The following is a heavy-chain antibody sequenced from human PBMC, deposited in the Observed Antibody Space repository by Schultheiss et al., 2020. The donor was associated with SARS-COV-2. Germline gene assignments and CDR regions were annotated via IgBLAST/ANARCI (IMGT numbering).Heavy chain of an antibody. CDR2: INPNSGGT. V-gene: IGHV1-18*01. CDR1: GGTFSSYA. CDR3: AREGIAVAGTFDY. J-gene: IGHJ4*02. D-gene: IGHD6-13*01. Sequence: ASVKVSCKASGGTFSSYAISWVRQAPGQGLEWMGGINPNSGGTNYAQKLQGRVTMTTDTSTSTAYMELRSLRSDDTAVYYCAREGIAVAGTFDYWGQGTLVTVSS.